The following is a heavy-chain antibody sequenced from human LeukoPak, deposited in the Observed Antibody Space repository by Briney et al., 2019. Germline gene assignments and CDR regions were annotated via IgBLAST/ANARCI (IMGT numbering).Heavy chain of an antibody. D-gene: IGHD3-9*01. CDR1: GFDISSSY. CDR2: ISYDGSNK. V-gene: IGHV3-30*03. Sequence: GGSLRLSCAASGFDISSSYMSWVRQAPGKGLEWVAVISYDGSNKYYADSVKGRFTISRDNSKNTLYLQMNSLRAEDTAVYYCARDNPDILTGYHHDAFDIWGQGTMVTVSS. J-gene: IGHJ3*02. CDR3: ARDNPDILTGYHHDAFDI.